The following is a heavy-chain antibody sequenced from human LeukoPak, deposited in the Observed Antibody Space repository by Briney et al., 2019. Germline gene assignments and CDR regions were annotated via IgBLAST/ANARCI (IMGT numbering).Heavy chain of an antibody. CDR2: INPSGGST. CDR1: GYTFTSYY. J-gene: IGHJ4*02. V-gene: IGHV1-46*01. Sequence: ASVKVSCKASGYTFTSYYMHWVRQAPGQGLEWMGIINPSGGSTSYAQKFQGRVTMTRDTSTSTVYMELSSLRSEDTAVYYCERVEITMVRGVITPFDYWGQGTLVTVSS. CDR3: ERVEITMVRGVITPFDY. D-gene: IGHD3-10*01.